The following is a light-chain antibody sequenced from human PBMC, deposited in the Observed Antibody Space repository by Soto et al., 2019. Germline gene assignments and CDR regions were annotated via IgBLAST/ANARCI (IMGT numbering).Light chain of an antibody. CDR3: QRYRSSLPFT. CDR1: QSVSSSS. J-gene: IGKJ5*01. V-gene: IGKV3-20*01. CDR2: GTA. Sequence: LTQTRGTLSLSPGHRATLSCRAIQSVSSSSLAWYQQRPGEAPRLLMYGTASTATGIPDRCSGSGSGTDLTLPISSLELEDFAVNYRQRYRSSLPFTFGQGTRLEIK.